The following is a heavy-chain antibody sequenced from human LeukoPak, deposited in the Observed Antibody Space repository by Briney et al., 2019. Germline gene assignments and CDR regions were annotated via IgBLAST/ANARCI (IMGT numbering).Heavy chain of an antibody. J-gene: IGHJ3*02. Sequence: GGSLRLSCAAAEFTFSSYAISWVRQAPGKGLEWVSTISGSGGSIYYADSVKGRFTISRDNSKNTLYLQMNSLRAEDTAVYYCARTRGGLWTGAFDIWGQGTMVTVHS. CDR2: ISGSGGSI. CDR3: ARTRGGLWTGAFDI. V-gene: IGHV3-23*01. D-gene: IGHD2-21*01. CDR1: EFTFSSYA.